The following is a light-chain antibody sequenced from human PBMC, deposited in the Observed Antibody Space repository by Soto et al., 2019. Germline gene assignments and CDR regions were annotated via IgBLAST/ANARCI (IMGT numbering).Light chain of an antibody. V-gene: IGLV2-14*01. J-gene: IGLJ2*01. CDR1: SSDVGGYNY. CDR2: DVS. Sequence: QSVLTQPASVSGSPGQSITISCTGTSSDVGGYNYVSWYQQHPGKAPKLMIYDVSNRPSGVSNRFSGSKAGNTASLTISGLQAEDEADYYCSSYTSSYVVFGGGTKPTVL. CDR3: SSYTSSYVV.